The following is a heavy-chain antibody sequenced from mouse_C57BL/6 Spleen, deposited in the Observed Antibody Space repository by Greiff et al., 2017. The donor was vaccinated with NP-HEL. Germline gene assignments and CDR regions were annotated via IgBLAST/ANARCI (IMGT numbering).Heavy chain of an antibody. CDR2: ISSGSSTI. CDR1: GFTFSDYG. CDR3: ADSNPYYYAMDY. D-gene: IGHD2-5*01. J-gene: IGHJ4*01. V-gene: IGHV5-17*01. Sequence: EVKLVESGGGLVKPGGSLKLSCAASGFTFSDYGMHWVRQAPEKGLEWVAYISSGSSTIYYADTVKGRFTISRDNAQNTLFLQMTSLRSEDTAMYYCADSNPYYYAMDYRGQGTSVTVSS.